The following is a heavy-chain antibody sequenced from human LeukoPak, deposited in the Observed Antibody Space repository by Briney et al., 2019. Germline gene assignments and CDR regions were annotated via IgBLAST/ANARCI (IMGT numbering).Heavy chain of an antibody. J-gene: IGHJ4*02. CDR2: IYHSGST. D-gene: IGHD2-15*01. CDR1: GYSISSGYY. CDR3: ARDRGRIYDFEY. V-gene: IGHV4-38-2*02. Sequence: PSETLSLTCTVSGYSISSGYYWGWIRQPPGKGLEWIGSIYHSGSTYYNPSLKSRVTISVDASKKQFSLKLSSVTAADTAVYYCARDRGRIYDFEYWGQGTLVTVSS.